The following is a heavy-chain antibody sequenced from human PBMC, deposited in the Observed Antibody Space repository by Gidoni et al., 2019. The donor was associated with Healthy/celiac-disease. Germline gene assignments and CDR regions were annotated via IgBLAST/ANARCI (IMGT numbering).Heavy chain of an antibody. CDR1: GFTFSSYA. J-gene: IGHJ6*02. Sequence: EVQLLESGGGLVQPGGSLRLSCAASGFTFSSYAMSWVRQAPGKGLEWVSAISGSGGSTYYADSVKGRFTISRDNSKNTLYLQMNSLRAEDTAVYYCAKELGRITMVRGRYYYYGMDVWGQGTTVTVSS. D-gene: IGHD3-10*01. CDR2: ISGSGGST. V-gene: IGHV3-23*01. CDR3: AKELGRITMVRGRYYYYGMDV.